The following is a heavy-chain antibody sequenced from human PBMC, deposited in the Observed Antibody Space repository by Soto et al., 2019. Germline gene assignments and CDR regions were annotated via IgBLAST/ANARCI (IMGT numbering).Heavy chain of an antibody. V-gene: IGHV1-2*02. CDR3: ARGGEIEYRSSLVGY. CDR2: INPHSGGT. CDR1: GYTFTGYY. D-gene: IGHD6-6*01. Sequence: VSVKVACQASGYTFTGYYMHWVRQAPGQELAWMGWINPHSGGTNYAQKFQGRVTMTRDTFIDPVYIELSRRSSDDTAGYSWARGGEIEYRSSLVGYWGQGTLVTVSS. J-gene: IGHJ4*02.